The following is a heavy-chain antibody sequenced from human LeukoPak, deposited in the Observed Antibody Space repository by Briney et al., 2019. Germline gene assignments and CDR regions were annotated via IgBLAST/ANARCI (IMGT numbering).Heavy chain of an antibody. Sequence: PGGSLRLSCAASGFTFSSYRMESVRQAPGKGLEWVSRINSDGSNTTYADSVKGRFTISREKGKNTLYLQMKSLRAEDTAVYYCARGVYGPLFDPWGEGTLVTVSS. D-gene: IGHD2-8*01. V-gene: IGHV3-74*01. CDR1: GFTFSSYR. J-gene: IGHJ5*02. CDR3: ARGVYGPLFDP. CDR2: INSDGSNT.